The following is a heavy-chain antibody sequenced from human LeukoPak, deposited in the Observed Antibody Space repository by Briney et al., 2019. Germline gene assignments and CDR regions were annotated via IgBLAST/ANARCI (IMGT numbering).Heavy chain of an antibody. CDR1: GFTFSSYS. V-gene: IGHV3-21*01. J-gene: IGHJ4*02. D-gene: IGHD3-10*01. CDR3: ARDSGVFTMVRGVISDY. Sequence: PGGSLRLSCAASGFTFSSYSMNWVRQAPWKGLEWVSSITSSSSYIYYADSVKGRFTISRDNAKNSLYLQMNSLRAEDTAVYYCARDSGVFTMVRGVISDYWGQGTLVTVSS. CDR2: ITSSSSYI.